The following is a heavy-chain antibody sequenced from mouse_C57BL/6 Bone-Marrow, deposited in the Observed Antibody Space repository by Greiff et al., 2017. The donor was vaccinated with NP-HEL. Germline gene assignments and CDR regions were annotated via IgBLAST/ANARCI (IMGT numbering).Heavy chain of an antibody. CDR3: ARDVEGGAY. V-gene: IGHV1-26*01. Sequence: VQLQQSGPELVKPGASVKISCKASGYTFTDYYMNWVKQSHGKSLEWIGDINPNNGGTSYNQKFKGKATLTVDKSSSTAYMELRSLTSEDSAVYYCARDVEGGAYWGQGTLVTVSA. CDR1: GYTFTDYY. J-gene: IGHJ3*01. CDR2: INPNNGGT.